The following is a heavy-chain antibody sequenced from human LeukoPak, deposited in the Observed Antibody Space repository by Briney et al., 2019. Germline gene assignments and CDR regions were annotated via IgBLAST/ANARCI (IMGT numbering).Heavy chain of an antibody. CDR1: GFTVSSNY. D-gene: IGHD3-3*01. Sequence: PGGSLRLSCAASGFTVSSNYMSWVRQAPGKGLEWVSVIYSGGSTYYADSVKGRFTISRDNSKNTLYLQMNSLRAEDTAVYYCARGGGEYDSWSGYWVSPFGVWGKGTTVTVSS. CDR2: IYSGGST. CDR3: ARGGGEYDSWSGYWVSPFGV. V-gene: IGHV3-53*01. J-gene: IGHJ6*04.